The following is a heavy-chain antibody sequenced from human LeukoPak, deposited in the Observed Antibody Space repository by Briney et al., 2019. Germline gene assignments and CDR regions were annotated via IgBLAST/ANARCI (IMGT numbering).Heavy chain of an antibody. V-gene: IGHV4-59*01. CDR3: ARGGLTGGRFGEGTYDY. J-gene: IGHJ4*02. Sequence: SETLSLTCTVSGGSISSYYWSWIRQPPGKGLEWIGYIYYSGSTNYNPSLKSRVTISVDTSKNQFSLKLSSVTAADTAVYYCARGGLTGGRFGEGTYDYWGQGTLVTVSS. CDR2: IYYSGST. CDR1: GGSISSYY. D-gene: IGHD3-10*01.